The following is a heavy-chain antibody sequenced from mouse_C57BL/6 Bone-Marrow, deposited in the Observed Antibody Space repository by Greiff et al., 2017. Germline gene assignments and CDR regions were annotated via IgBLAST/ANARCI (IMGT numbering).Heavy chain of an antibody. Sequence: QVQLQQSGAELVKPGASVKLSCKASGYTFTSYWMHWVKQRPGQGLEWIGMIHPNSGSTNYNEKFKSKDTLTVDKSSSPAYMQLSSLTSEDSAVYYCARSLYYGSSFSPFAYWGQGTLVTVAA. CDR2: IHPNSGST. CDR1: GYTFTSYW. D-gene: IGHD1-1*01. J-gene: IGHJ3*01. V-gene: IGHV1-64*01. CDR3: ARSLYYGSSFSPFAY.